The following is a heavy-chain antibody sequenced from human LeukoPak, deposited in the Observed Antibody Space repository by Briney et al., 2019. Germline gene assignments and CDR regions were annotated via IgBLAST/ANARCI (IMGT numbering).Heavy chain of an antibody. D-gene: IGHD5-18*01. CDR1: GFTFSSYG. V-gene: IGHV3-33*01. CDR3: ARDPRGYGYGYWYFDL. Sequence: VQPGRSLRLSCAASGFTFSSYGMHWVRQAPGKGLEWVAVIWYDGSNKYYADSVKGRFTISRDNSKNTLYLQMNSLRAEDTAVYYCARDPRGYGYGYWYFDLWGRGTLVTVSS. J-gene: IGHJ2*01. CDR2: IWYDGSNK.